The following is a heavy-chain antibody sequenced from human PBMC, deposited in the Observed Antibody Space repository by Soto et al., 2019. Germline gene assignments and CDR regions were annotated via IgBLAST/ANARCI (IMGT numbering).Heavy chain of an antibody. V-gene: IGHV4-30-4*01. CDR2: IYYSGST. D-gene: IGHD4-17*01. CDR3: ARDIHYGDYDWFDP. CDR1: GGSISSGDYY. J-gene: IGHJ5*02. Sequence: SETLSLTCTVSGGSISSGDYYWSWIRQPPGKGLEWIGYIYYSGSTYYNPSLKSRVTISVDTSKNQFSLKLSSVTAADTAVYYCARDIHYGDYDWFDPWGQGALVTVSS.